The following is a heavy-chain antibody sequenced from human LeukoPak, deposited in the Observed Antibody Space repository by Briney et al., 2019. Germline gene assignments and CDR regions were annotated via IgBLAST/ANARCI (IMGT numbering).Heavy chain of an antibody. CDR1: GYTFTSYG. D-gene: IGHD3-3*01. CDR2: ISAYNGNT. J-gene: IGHJ4*02. CDR3: ARAYPEDDFWSGYCLDY. Sequence: ASVKVSCKASGYTFTSYGISWVRQAPGQGLEWMGWISAYNGNTNYAQKLQGRVTMTTGTSTSTAYMELRSLRSDDTAVYYCARAYPEDDFWSGYCLDYWGQGTLVTVSS. V-gene: IGHV1-18*01.